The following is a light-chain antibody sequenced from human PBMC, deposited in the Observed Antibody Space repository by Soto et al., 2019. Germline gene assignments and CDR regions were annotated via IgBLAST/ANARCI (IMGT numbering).Light chain of an antibody. CDR1: SSNIESNS. J-gene: IGLJ1*01. Sequence: QSALTQPPSASGTPGQRVTISCFGSSSNIESNSLNWYQHLPGAAPKLLIYSDDKRPSGVPDRFSASKSGTSASLAISGLQSEDEADYYCAAWADRLRGHVFGTGTRSPS. V-gene: IGLV1-44*01. CDR3: AAWADRLRGHV. CDR2: SDD.